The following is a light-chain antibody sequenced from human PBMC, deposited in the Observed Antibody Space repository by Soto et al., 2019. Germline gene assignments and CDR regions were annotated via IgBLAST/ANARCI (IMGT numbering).Light chain of an antibody. Sequence: QSVLTQPASVSGSPGQSITMSCTGTSSDVGGYNYVAWYQHHPGKAPKLMIYDVSDQPSGVSNRFSGSKSGNTASLTISGLQAEDEADYYCSSYTGSTTVVFGGGTKLTVL. V-gene: IGLV2-14*03. CDR2: DVS. J-gene: IGLJ2*01. CDR3: SSYTGSTTVV. CDR1: SSDVGGYNY.